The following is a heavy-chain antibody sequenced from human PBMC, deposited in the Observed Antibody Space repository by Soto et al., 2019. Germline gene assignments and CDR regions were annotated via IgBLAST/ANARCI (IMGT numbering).Heavy chain of an antibody. J-gene: IGHJ4*02. D-gene: IGHD3-22*01. V-gene: IGHV4-31*03. CDR1: GGSISSGGYF. Sequence: TLSLTCTVSGGSISSGGYFWSWIRQHPGKGLEWIGNIYHSGNTFYNTSLQSRVTISVDTSKNQFSLKLRSVTAADTAVYYCAREVVITSFFDFWGQGALVTVSS. CDR2: IYHSGNT. CDR3: AREVVITSFFDF.